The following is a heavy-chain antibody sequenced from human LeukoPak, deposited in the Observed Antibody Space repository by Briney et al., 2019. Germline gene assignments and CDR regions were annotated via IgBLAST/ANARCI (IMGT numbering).Heavy chain of an antibody. D-gene: IGHD1-26*01. CDR1: GFTFSSYS. CDR3: ARGREAHFDY. V-gene: IGHV3-21*01. Sequence: GGSLRLSCAASGFTFSSYSMNWVRQAPGKGLEWVSSISSSSSYIYYADSVKGRFTISRDNAKNSLYLQMNSMRAEDTAVYYCARGREAHFDYWGQGTLVTVSS. CDR2: ISSSSSYI. J-gene: IGHJ4*02.